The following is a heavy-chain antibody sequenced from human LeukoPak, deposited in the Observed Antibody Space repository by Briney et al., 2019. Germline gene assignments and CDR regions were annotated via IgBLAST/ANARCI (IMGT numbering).Heavy chain of an antibody. Sequence: PSQTLSLTCTVSVGSPSNYYWTWIRQPPGTALEWIGYVYYTGSTNYNPSMKRRVSISADTSKNPISLPLWSLTAADTAVYYCARKLSGDYWGQGTLVTVSS. CDR2: VYYTGST. CDR1: VGSPSNYY. V-gene: IGHV4-59*08. D-gene: IGHD5-12*01. CDR3: ARKLSGDY. J-gene: IGHJ4*02.